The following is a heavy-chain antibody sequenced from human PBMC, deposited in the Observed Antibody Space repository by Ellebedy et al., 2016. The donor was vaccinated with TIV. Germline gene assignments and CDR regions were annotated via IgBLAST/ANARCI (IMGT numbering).Heavy chain of an antibody. J-gene: IGHJ3*02. CDR3: VYGRAVDAYDT. CDR1: VGLVTGSIYY. D-gene: IGHD4-17*01. V-gene: IGHV4-39*01. CDR2: IYHSGST. Sequence: SETLSLTXTVSVGLVTGSIYYWGWIRQPPGKGLEWIGSIYHSGSTYYNPSLKSRVTISVDTSKKQVSLKLSSVTAADTAIYYCVYGRAVDAYDTWGQGTMVTVSS.